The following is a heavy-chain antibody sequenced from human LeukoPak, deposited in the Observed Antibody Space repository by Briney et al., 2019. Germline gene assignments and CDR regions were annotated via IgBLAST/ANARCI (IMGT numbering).Heavy chain of an antibody. CDR1: GGSISSYY. Sequence: SETLSLTCTVSGGSISSYYWSWIRQPPGKGLEWIGYIYYNGSTNYNPSLKSRVTISVDTSKNQFSLKLSSVTATDTAVYYCARDKGSWYYFDYWGQGTLVTVSS. CDR2: IYYNGST. J-gene: IGHJ4*02. D-gene: IGHD6-13*01. V-gene: IGHV4-59*01. CDR3: ARDKGSWYYFDY.